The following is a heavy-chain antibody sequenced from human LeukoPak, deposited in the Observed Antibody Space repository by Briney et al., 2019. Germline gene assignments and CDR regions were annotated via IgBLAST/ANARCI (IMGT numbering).Heavy chain of an antibody. Sequence: SETLSLTCTVSGGSISSYYWSWIRQPAGKGLEWIGRIYISGSTNYNPSLKSRVTISVDKSKNQFSLKLSSVTAADTAVYYCARGGAYSSSYYYYMDVWGKGTTVTVSS. CDR2: IYISGST. D-gene: IGHD6-6*01. CDR3: ARGGAYSSSYYYYMDV. J-gene: IGHJ6*03. V-gene: IGHV4-4*07. CDR1: GGSISSYY.